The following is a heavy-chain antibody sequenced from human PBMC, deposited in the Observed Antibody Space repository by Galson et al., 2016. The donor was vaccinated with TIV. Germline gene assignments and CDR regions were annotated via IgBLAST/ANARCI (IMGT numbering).Heavy chain of an antibody. CDR3: AKDASSQVHDSGSFDS. J-gene: IGHJ4*02. D-gene: IGHD3-10*01. CDR2: ISATGGST. Sequence: SLRLSCAASGFTFNSFAMSWVRQAPGKGLEWVSSISATGGSTYYADSVKGRFTNSRHYSKNTVYLQMTSLRPDDTAIYYRAKDASSQVHDSGSFDSWGQGTLVTVSS. CDR1: GFTFNSFA. V-gene: IGHV3-23*01.